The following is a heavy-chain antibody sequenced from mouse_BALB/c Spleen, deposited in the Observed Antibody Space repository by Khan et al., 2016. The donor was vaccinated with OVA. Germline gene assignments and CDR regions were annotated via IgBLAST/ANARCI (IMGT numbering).Heavy chain of an antibody. CDR2: IDYSGRA. J-gene: IGHJ2*01. CDR1: GYSITSDSA. D-gene: IGHD3-1*01. V-gene: IGHV3-2*02. Sequence: EVQLQESGPGLVKPSQSLSLTCTVTGYSITSDSAWNWIRQFPGNKLEWMGYIDYSGRANYNPSLKSRISITRDTSTNQFFLQLNSVTTEDTDTYYCARGLRYFDYWGQGTTLTVSS. CDR3: ARGLRYFDY.